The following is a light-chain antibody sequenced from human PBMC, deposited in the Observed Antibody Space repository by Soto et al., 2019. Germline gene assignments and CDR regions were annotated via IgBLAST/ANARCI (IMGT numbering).Light chain of an antibody. Sequence: EIVLTQSPATLSLSPGERATLSCRASQSVYTYLAWYQQKPGQAPRLLIYDASKRATGIPARSSGSGSGTDFTLTISSLEPEDFASYYCQQRTNWPPTWTFGQGTKVEIK. CDR1: QSVYTY. V-gene: IGKV3-11*01. J-gene: IGKJ1*01. CDR3: QQRTNWPPTWT. CDR2: DAS.